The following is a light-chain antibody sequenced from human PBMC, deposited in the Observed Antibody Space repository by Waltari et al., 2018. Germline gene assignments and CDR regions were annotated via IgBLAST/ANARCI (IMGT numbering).Light chain of an antibody. Sequence: QSALTQPASVSGSPGQSITIFCAGTSSDVGGYDYVSWYQPQPGKAPELIIYDVSNRPSGVSDRFSGSKSGNTASLTISGLQADDEADYYCSSYSSSSTLYVFGTGTKVTV. J-gene: IGLJ1*01. CDR2: DVS. V-gene: IGLV2-14*03. CDR3: SSYSSSSTLYV. CDR1: SSDVGGYDY.